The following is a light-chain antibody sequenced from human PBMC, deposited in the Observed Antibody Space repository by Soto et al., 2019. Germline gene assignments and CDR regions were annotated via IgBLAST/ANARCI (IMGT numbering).Light chain of an antibody. CDR1: SRDVGAYDY. V-gene: IGLV2-8*01. CDR2: DVT. J-gene: IGLJ1*01. Sequence: QSALTPPRPASGSPGQSVTISCTGTSRDVGAYDYVSWYRQHPCNAPKLMIYDVTKRPSGVPERFSVSKSGNKASLTVSGLQAEGEADHYCCSYARNNKLAFETGAKVTV. CDR3: CSYARNNKLA.